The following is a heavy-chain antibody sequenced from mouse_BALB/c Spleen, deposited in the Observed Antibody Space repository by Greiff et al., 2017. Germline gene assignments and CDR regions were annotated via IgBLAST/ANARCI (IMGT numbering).Heavy chain of an antibody. Sequence: QVQLQQSGAELARPGASVKLSCKASGYTFTSYWMQWVKQRPGQGLEWIGAIYPGDGDTRYTQKFKGKATLTADKSSSTAYMQLSSLASEDSAVYYCARGYERFAYWGQGTLVTVSA. CDR2: IYPGDGDT. V-gene: IGHV1-87*01. CDR3: ARGYERFAY. J-gene: IGHJ3*01. D-gene: IGHD2-14*01. CDR1: GYTFTSYW.